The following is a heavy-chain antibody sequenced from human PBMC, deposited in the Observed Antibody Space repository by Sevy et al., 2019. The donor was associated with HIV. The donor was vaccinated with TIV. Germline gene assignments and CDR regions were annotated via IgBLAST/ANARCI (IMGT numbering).Heavy chain of an antibody. J-gene: IGHJ4*02. CDR2: ISWNSGSI. V-gene: IGHV3-9*01. CDR1: GFTFDDYA. Sequence: GGSLRLSCAASGFTFDDYAMHWVRQAPGKGLEWVSDISWNSGSIGYADSVKGRFTISRDNAKNSLYLQMNSLRAEDTALYYCAKDMGITIFGVVTSLVDYWGQGTLVTVSS. CDR3: AKDMGITIFGVVTSLVDY. D-gene: IGHD3-3*01.